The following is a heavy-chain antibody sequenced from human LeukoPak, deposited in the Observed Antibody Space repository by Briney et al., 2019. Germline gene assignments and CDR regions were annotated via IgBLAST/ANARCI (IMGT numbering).Heavy chain of an antibody. Sequence: KPSETLSLTCTVSGGSIGSYYWSWIRQPPGKGLEWIGYIYYSGSTNYNPSLKSRVTISVDTSKNQFSLKLSSVTAADTAVYYCARHPGVALYSSGWRRYFDYWGQGTLVTVSS. CDR3: ARHPGVALYSSGWRRYFDY. V-gene: IGHV4-59*08. CDR1: GGSIGSYY. D-gene: IGHD6-19*01. J-gene: IGHJ4*02. CDR2: IYYSGST.